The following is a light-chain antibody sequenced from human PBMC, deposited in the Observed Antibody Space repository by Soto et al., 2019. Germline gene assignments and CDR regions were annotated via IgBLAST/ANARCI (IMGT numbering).Light chain of an antibody. V-gene: IGLV2-14*01. Sequence: SALTQPASVSGSPGQSITISCAGTSSDVGAYNFVSWYQQHPGKAPKLMIYEVTNRPSGVSNRFSGSKSGNTASLTISGLQAEDEADYYCSSYTPHSTVVFGGGTKLTVL. J-gene: IGLJ2*01. CDR2: EVT. CDR1: SSDVGAYNF. CDR3: SSYTPHSTVV.